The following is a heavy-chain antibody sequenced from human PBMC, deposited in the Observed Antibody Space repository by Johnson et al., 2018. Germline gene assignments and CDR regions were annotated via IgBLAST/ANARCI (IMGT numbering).Heavy chain of an antibody. V-gene: IGHV4-59*01. J-gene: IGHJ1*01. CDR3: AGGRGTGSYSQAYWDH. Sequence: QVQLQESGPGLVKPSDTLSLMCTVSGGSISSYYYHWIRQSPGKGLEWIGYMYHSGGTNYNPSLNGRVTISLDTSKNQFSLKLSAVTAADTAVYYCAGGRGTGSYSQAYWDHWGQGTLVTVSA. CDR2: MYHSGGT. CDR1: GGSISSYY. D-gene: IGHD2-21*01.